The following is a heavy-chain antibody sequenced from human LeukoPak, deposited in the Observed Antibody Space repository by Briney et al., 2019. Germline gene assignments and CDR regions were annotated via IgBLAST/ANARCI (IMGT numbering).Heavy chain of an antibody. Sequence: SETLSLTCTVSGGSISSYYWSWIRQPPGKGLKWIGYIYYSGSTNYNPSLKSRVTISVDTSKNQFSLKLSSVTAADTAVYYCARYVSSIQLWPRGGYYFDYWGQGTLVTVSS. J-gene: IGHJ4*02. CDR1: GGSISSYY. V-gene: IGHV4-59*01. CDR2: IYYSGST. D-gene: IGHD5-18*01. CDR3: ARYVSSIQLWPRGGYYFDY.